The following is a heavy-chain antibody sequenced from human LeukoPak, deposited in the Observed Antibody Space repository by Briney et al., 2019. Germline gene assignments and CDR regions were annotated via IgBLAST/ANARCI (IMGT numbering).Heavy chain of an antibody. CDR3: ARGGYSYGYGGMDV. CDR1: GFTFSTSA. Sequence: PGGSLRLSCAASGFTFSTSAMSWVRQAPGKGLEWVSATSGSGGSTYYADFVKGRFTISRDNSKNTLYLQMNSLRAEDTAVYYCARGGYSYGYGGMDVWGQGTTVTVSS. V-gene: IGHV3-23*01. CDR2: TSGSGGST. D-gene: IGHD5-18*01. J-gene: IGHJ6*02.